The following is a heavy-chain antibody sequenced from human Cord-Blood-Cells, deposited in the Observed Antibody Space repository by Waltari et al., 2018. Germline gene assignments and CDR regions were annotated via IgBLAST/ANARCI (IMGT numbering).Heavy chain of an antibody. J-gene: IGHJ6*03. V-gene: IGHV1-69*01. Sequence: QVQLVQSGAEVKKPGSSVKVSCKASGGTFSSYALSWVRQAPGQGLEWMGGIIPIFGTANYAQKFQGRVTITADESTSTAYMELSSLRSEDTAVYYCAGPTTVTSDYYYYYMDVWGKGTTVTVSS. CDR2: IIPIFGTA. D-gene: IGHD4-4*01. CDR3: AGPTTVTSDYYYYYMDV. CDR1: GGTFSSYA.